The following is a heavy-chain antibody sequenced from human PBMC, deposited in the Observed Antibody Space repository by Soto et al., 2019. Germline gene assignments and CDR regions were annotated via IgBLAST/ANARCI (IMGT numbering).Heavy chain of an antibody. CDR2: INPNSGGT. CDR1: GYTFTGYY. CDR3: ARGRVGMAATPLHY. V-gene: IGHV1-2*04. D-gene: IGHD2-15*01. Sequence: QVQLVQSGAEVKKPGASVKVSCKASGYTFTGYYMHWVRQAPGQGLEWMGWINPNSGGTNYAQKLHGWATVTRDTSISTAYRELSRLRSDDTAVYYCARGRVGMAATPLHYWGQGTLVTVSS. J-gene: IGHJ4*02.